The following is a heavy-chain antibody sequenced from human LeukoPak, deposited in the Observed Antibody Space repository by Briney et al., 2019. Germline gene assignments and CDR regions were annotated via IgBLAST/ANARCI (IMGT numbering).Heavy chain of an antibody. CDR1: GGTFSSYA. CDR2: IIPIFGTA. J-gene: IGHJ6*02. CDR3: ASPPGGITGTTTYYYGMDV. V-gene: IGHV1-69*13. D-gene: IGHD1-7*01. Sequence: GASVKVSCKASGGTFSSYAISWVRQAPGQGLEWMGGIIPIFGTANYAQKFQGRVTITADESTSTAYMELSSLRSEDTAVYYCASPPGGITGTTTYYYGMDVWGQGTTVTVSS.